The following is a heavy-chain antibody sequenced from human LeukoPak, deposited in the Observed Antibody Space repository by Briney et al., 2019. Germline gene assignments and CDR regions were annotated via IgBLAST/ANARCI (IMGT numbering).Heavy chain of an antibody. V-gene: IGHV1-2*02. CDR3: ARDGVYCSSTSCYWGYNWFDP. J-gene: IGHJ5*02. Sequence: VTSVKVCCKAAGYTFTGYHMHWLRHAPGQGLEWMGWINPNSGGTNYAQKFQGRVTMTRDTSISTAYMELSRLRSDDTAVYYCARDGVYCSSTSCYWGYNWFDPWGQGTLVTVSS. CDR1: GYTFTGYH. D-gene: IGHD2-2*01. CDR2: INPNSGGT.